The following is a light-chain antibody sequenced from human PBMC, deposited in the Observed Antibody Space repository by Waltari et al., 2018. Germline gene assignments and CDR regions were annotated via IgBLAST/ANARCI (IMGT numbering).Light chain of an antibody. CDR3: QQSYSSPQIT. J-gene: IGKJ5*01. CDR2: GAS. V-gene: IGKV3-15*01. Sequence: EIVMTQSPATLSVSPGERAILSCRASQSVTTNLAWYQQKPGQAPRLLIYGASTRATDIPARFSGSGSGTEFTLTISSLQPEDFATYYCQQSYSSPQITFGQGTRLEIK. CDR1: QSVTTN.